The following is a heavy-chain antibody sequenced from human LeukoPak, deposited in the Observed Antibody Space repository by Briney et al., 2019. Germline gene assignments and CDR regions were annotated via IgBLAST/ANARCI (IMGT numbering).Heavy chain of an antibody. J-gene: IGHJ4*02. CDR2: IWPDGSKK. Sequence: GGPVRLFCAASGLTFSTYAMHWVRQAPGKGLEGVAFIWPDGSKKYYADSVKGRFAISRENSKNTVYLQMKDLRPEDTALYFCAKISSSAESNFDYWGQGTLLTVSS. D-gene: IGHD6-25*01. CDR3: AKISSSAESNFDY. CDR1: GLTFSTYA. V-gene: IGHV3-30*02.